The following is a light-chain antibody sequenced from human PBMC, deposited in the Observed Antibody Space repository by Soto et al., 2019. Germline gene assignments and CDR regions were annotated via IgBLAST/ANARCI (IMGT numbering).Light chain of an antibody. J-gene: IGKJ2*01. Sequence: DIQMTQSPSSLSASVGDRVTITCQESQDIRNYLNWYQQKPGKAPKLLIYDASNLETGVPSRFSGSGSRTDFTFTISSLQPEDITTYYCQQNDNLPPTFGQGTKLEIK. CDR1: QDIRNY. CDR3: QQNDNLPPT. V-gene: IGKV1-33*01. CDR2: DAS.